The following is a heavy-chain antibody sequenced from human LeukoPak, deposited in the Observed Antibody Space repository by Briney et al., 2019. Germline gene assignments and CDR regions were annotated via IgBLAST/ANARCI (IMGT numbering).Heavy chain of an antibody. J-gene: IGHJ4*02. V-gene: IGHV1-8*01. CDR2: MNPNSGNT. CDR1: GYTFTSYD. Sequence: ASVKVSCKASGYTFTSYDINWVRQATGQGLEWMGWMNPNSGNTGYAQKFQGRVTMTRDTSTSTVYMELSSLRSEDTAVYYCARDQNWKPNDWGQGTLVTVSS. CDR3: ARDQNWKPND. D-gene: IGHD1-1*01.